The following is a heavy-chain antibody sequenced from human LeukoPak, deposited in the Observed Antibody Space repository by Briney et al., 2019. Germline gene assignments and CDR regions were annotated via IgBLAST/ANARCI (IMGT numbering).Heavy chain of an antibody. Sequence: ASVTVSCKSSGHTLNNHFIHWVRQAPGQGLEWMGMINPRDGSTRTLQRFQGRLTMTRDTSTNTLYMGLSSLRSEDTATYFCARGADQEFDFWGQGTLVTVSS. J-gene: IGHJ4*02. CDR1: GHTLNNHF. CDR2: INPRDGST. CDR3: ARGADQEFDF. V-gene: IGHV1-46*02.